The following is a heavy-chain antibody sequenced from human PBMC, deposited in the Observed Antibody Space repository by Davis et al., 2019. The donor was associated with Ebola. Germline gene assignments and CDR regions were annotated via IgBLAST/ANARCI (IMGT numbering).Heavy chain of an antibody. CDR1: GSTFYNYA. V-gene: IGHV3-23*01. Sequence: ESLKISCAASGSTFYNYAMSWVRQAPGKGLEWVSAISSSGGSTYYIGSVRGRFTISRDNSKNTLYLQLNSLRAEDTAVYYCTKDMIDEGLSSPHPDFQHWGQGTLVTVSS. CDR2: ISSSGGST. CDR3: TKDMIDEGLSSPHPDFQH. J-gene: IGHJ1*01. D-gene: IGHD3-22*01.